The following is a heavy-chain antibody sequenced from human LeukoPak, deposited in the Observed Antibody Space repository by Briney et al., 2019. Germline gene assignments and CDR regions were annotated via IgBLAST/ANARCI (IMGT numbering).Heavy chain of an antibody. V-gene: IGHV1-69*04. CDR1: GGTFSSYA. CDR2: IIPIFGIA. CDR3: ARSSSMGGFNWFDP. D-gene: IGHD6-6*01. J-gene: IGHJ5*02. Sequence: SVKVSCKASGGTFSSYAISWVRQAPGQGLEWMGRIIPIFGIANYAQKFQGRVTITADKSTSTAYMELSSLRSEDTAVYYCARSSSMGGFNWFDPWGQGTLGTVSS.